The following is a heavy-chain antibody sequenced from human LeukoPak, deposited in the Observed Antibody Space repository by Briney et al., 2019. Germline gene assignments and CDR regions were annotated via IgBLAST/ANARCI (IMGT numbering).Heavy chain of an antibody. J-gene: IGHJ4*02. D-gene: IGHD6-13*01. CDR3: AKYRGAVISNWYLDS. CDR1: GFIFSNYA. Sequence: GGSPRLSCAASGFIFSNYAMTWVRQAPGKGLEWVSTMSRSGGSTYYADSVKGRSTISRDNSKNTLYLQMNSLRAADTAIYYCAKYRGAVISNWYLDSWGQGTLVTVSS. CDR2: MSRSGGST. V-gene: IGHV3-23*01.